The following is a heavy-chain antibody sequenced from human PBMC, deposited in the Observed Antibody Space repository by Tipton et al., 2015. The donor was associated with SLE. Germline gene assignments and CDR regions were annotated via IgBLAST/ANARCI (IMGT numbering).Heavy chain of an antibody. V-gene: IGHV4-31*03. D-gene: IGHD4-11*01. Sequence: TLSLTCPVSGGSISSVTYYWTWFRQHPGKGLEWIGYIYFTGRTYYDPSLKSRLTISLDTSKNQFSLKMSSVTAADTAVYYCARVKDYHLWVDPWGQGTLVTVSS. CDR1: GGSISSVTYY. CDR3: ARVKDYHLWVDP. J-gene: IGHJ5*02. CDR2: IYFTGRT.